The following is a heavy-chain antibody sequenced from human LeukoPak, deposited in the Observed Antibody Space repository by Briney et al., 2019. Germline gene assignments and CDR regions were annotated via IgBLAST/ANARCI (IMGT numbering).Heavy chain of an antibody. Sequence: SETLSLTCTVSGDSITNYYWSWYRQPPGQGLEWIGYIYYSGSTNYNPSLKSRVTISVDTSKNQFSLKLSSVTAADTAVYYCARGERYGSGSYYNQYWFDPWGQGTLVTVSS. D-gene: IGHD3-10*01. J-gene: IGHJ5*02. CDR3: ARGERYGSGSYYNQYWFDP. CDR2: IYYSGST. V-gene: IGHV4-59*01. CDR1: GDSITNYY.